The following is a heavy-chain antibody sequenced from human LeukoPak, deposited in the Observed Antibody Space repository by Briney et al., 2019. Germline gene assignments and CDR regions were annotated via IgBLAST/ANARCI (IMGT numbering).Heavy chain of an antibody. CDR3: ARFYDSSGYSLRAFDI. CDR1: GYTFTSYD. Sequence: ASVKVSCKASGYTFTSYDINWVRQATGQGLEWMGWMNPNSGNTGYAQKFQGRVTITRNTSISTAYMELSSLRSEDTAVYYCARFYDSSGYSLRAFDIWGQGTMVTVSS. J-gene: IGHJ3*02. V-gene: IGHV1-8*03. CDR2: MNPNSGNT. D-gene: IGHD3-22*01.